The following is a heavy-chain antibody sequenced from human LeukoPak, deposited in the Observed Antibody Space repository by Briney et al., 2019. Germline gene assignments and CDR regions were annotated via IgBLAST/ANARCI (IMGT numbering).Heavy chain of an antibody. D-gene: IGHD4-17*01. Sequence: PGGSLRLSCAASGFTFSSYAMSWVRQAPGKGLEWVSAISGSGGSTYYADSVKGRFTISRDNAKNSLYLQMNSLRAEDMALYYCAKTTVTTRGLGPYYFDYWGQGTLVTVSS. CDR3: AKTTVTTRGLGPYYFDY. V-gene: IGHV3-23*01. CDR1: GFTFSSYA. J-gene: IGHJ4*02. CDR2: ISGSGGST.